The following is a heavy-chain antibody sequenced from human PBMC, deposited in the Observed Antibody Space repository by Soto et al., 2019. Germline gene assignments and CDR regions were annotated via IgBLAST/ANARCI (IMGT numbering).Heavy chain of an antibody. CDR2: ISSSGSTI. V-gene: IGHV3-11*01. CDR1: GFPFSAYY. D-gene: IGHD2-8*01. J-gene: IGHJ4*02. Sequence: QVQLVESGGALFKLGGSLRLSCAASGFPFSAYYMSGTAQAPGKGREGVSYISSSGSTIYYADSVKGRFTISRDNAKNSLYLQMNSLRAEDTAVYYCARSGKYCTNGVCFFDYWGQGTLVTVSS. CDR3: ARSGKYCTNGVCFFDY.